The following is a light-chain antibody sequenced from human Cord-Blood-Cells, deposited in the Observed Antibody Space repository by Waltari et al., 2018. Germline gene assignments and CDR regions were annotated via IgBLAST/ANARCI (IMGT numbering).Light chain of an antibody. CDR2: EVS. Sequence: QSALTQPPSASGSPGQPVTISCTGTSSDVGGYHCVPWYQQPPGKAPKLILYEVSKRPSGVPERFSGSKSGNTASLTVSGLQAEDEADYYCSSYAGSNRVFGGGTKLTVL. CDR3: SSYAGSNRV. CDR1: SSDVGGYHC. J-gene: IGLJ2*01. V-gene: IGLV2-8*01.